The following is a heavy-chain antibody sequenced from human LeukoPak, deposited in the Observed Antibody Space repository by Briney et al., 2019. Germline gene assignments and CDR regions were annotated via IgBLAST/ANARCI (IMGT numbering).Heavy chain of an antibody. J-gene: IGHJ5*02. CDR3: ARAVIAALGEASYNWFDP. CDR1: GYTFTGYY. D-gene: IGHD6-6*01. CDR2: INPNSGGT. V-gene: IGHV1-2*02. Sequence: GASVKVSCKASGYTFTGYYMHWVRQAPGQGLEWMGWINPNSGGTNYAQKFQGRVTMTRDTSISTAYMELSRLRSDDTAVYYCARAVIAALGEASYNWFDPWGQGTLVTVSS.